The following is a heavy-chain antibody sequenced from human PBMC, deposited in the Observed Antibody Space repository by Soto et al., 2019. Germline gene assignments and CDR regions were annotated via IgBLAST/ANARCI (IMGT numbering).Heavy chain of an antibody. Sequence: GASVKVSCKASGGTFGSHGIAWVRQAPGQGLEWMGGFIAMLGTPTYAKKVQGRATITADESLTSSYLGLRSLRSEDTAVYFCARGAMANFDYWGQGTVVTVSS. CDR2: FIAMLGTP. J-gene: IGHJ4*02. CDR1: GGTFGSHG. D-gene: IGHD5-18*01. V-gene: IGHV1-69*13. CDR3: ARGAMANFDY.